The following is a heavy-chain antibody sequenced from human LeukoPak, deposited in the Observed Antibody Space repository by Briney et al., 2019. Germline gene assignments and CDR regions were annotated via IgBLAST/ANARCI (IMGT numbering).Heavy chain of an antibody. Sequence: SETLSLTCAVSGGSISSGGYSWSWIRQPPGKGLEWIGYIYHSGSTYYNPSLKSRVTISVDRSKNQFSLKLSSVTAADTAVYYCARALAVAGLDCWGQGTLVTVSS. J-gene: IGHJ4*02. V-gene: IGHV4-30-2*01. D-gene: IGHD6-19*01. CDR3: ARALAVAGLDC. CDR2: IYHSGST. CDR1: GGSISSGGYS.